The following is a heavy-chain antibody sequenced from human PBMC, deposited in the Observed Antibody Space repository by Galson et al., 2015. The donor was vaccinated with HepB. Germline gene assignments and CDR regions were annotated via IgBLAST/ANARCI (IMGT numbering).Heavy chain of an antibody. CDR2: TYYRSKWYN. CDR3: AKGWRFAQYGINWFDP. D-gene: IGHD1-26*01. J-gene: IGHJ5*02. V-gene: IGHV6-1*01. Sequence: CAISGDSVSSNSAAWNWIRQSPSRGLEWLGRTYYRSKWYNDYALSVKSRITINPDTSKNQFSLQLNSVTPEDTALYYCAKGWRFAQYGINWFDPWGQGTLVTVSS. CDR1: GDSVSSNSAA.